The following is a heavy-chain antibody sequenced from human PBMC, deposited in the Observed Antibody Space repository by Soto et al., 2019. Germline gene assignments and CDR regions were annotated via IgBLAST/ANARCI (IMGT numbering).Heavy chain of an antibody. CDR2: IYNTGSA. D-gene: IGHD3-10*01. CDR3: ARGVVFTGNFDS. Sequence: QVQLEESGPGLVKPSQTLSLTCSVSDGSFNTSGFFWNWIRQHPGKGLEWIGYIYNTGSAFYNPSLKSRVDLSVDTSTTHFSLRLHSLTVADTAVYFCARGVVFTGNFDSWGHGTLVTVSS. J-gene: IGHJ4*01. CDR1: DGSFNTSGFF. V-gene: IGHV4-31*03.